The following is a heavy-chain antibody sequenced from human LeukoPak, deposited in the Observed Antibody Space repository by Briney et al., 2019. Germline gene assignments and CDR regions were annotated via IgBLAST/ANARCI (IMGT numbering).Heavy chain of an antibody. CDR1: GYTFTGYY. D-gene: IGHD3-16*01. CDR3: ARDLIPATLYYYYYMDV. V-gene: IGHV1-2*02. Sequence: ASVKVSCKACGYTFTGYYMHWVRQAPGQGLEWMGWINPNSGGTNCAQKFQGRVTMTRDTSISTAYMELSRLRSDDTAVYYCARDLIPATLYYYYYMDVWGKGTTVTVSS. CDR2: INPNSGGT. J-gene: IGHJ6*03.